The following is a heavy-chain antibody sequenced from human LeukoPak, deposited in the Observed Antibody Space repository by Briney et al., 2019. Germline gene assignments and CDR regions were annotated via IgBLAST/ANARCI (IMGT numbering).Heavy chain of an antibody. CDR1: GFTFSTYT. D-gene: IGHD5-24*01. CDR2: ISFDGGNK. CDR3: ATMGAFDI. V-gene: IGHV3-30*03. Sequence: GGSLRLSCAASGFTFSTYTMNWVRQAPGKGLEWVAVISFDGGNKYYADSVKGRFTISRENSKKTVYLQMNSLRAEDTAVYHCATMGAFDIWGQGTMVTVSS. J-gene: IGHJ3*02.